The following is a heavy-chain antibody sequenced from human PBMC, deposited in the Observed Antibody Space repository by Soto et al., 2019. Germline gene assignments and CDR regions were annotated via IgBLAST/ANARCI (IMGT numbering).Heavy chain of an antibody. Sequence: PSETLSLTCTVSGGSISSGGYYWSWIRQHPGKGLEWIGYIYYSGSTYYNPSLKSRVTISVDTSKNQFSLKLSSVTAADTAVYYCARHGITMVRGDPSSFDYWGQGTLVTVSS. CDR2: IYYSGST. CDR1: GGSISSGGYY. J-gene: IGHJ4*02. V-gene: IGHV4-31*03. CDR3: ARHGITMVRGDPSSFDY. D-gene: IGHD3-10*01.